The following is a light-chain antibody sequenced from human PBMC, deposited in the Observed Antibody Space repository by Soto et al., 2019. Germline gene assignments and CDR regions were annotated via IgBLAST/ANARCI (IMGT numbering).Light chain of an antibody. CDR1: QTVSSY. V-gene: IGKV3-20*01. J-gene: IGKJ5*01. CDR2: GAS. CDR3: QQYGTSPIP. Sequence: ENVLTQSPGTLSLSPGERATLSCRASQTVSSYLTWYQQRPGQAPRLLISGASRRATGIPDRFSGSGSGTDFTLTISRLEPEDFGLYYCQQYGTSPIPFGQGTRLEIK.